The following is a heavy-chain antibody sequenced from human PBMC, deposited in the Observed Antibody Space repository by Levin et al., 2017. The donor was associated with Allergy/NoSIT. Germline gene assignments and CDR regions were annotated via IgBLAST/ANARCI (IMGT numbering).Heavy chain of an antibody. CDR2: ISSSSSYI. V-gene: IGHV3-21*01. CDR1: GFTFSSYS. CDR3: ARAAYSSSNNWFDP. J-gene: IGHJ5*02. D-gene: IGHD6-6*01. Sequence: GASVKVSCAASGFTFSSYSMNWVRQAPGKGLEWVSSISSSSSYIYYADSVKGRFTISRDNAKNSLYLQMNSLRAEDTAVYYCARAAYSSSNNWFDPWGQGTLVTVSS.